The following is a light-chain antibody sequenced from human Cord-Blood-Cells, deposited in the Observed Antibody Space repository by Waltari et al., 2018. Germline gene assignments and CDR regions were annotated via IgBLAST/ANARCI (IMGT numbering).Light chain of an antibody. CDR3: QQYNSYSLTWT. Sequence: DIQMTQSPSTLSASVGDRVTITFRASQSISSWLAWYQQKPGKAPKLLIYKASSLESGVPSRFSGSGSGTEFTLTISSLQPDDFATYYCQQYNSYSLTWTFGQGTKVEIK. V-gene: IGKV1-5*03. CDR2: KAS. CDR1: QSISSW. J-gene: IGKJ1*01.